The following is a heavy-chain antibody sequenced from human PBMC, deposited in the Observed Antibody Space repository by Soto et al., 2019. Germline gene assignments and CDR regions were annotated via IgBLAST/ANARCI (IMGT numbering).Heavy chain of an antibody. V-gene: IGHV3-21*01. Sequence: PGGSLRLSCAASGFTFSSYSMNWVRQAPGKGLEWVSSISSSSSYIYYADSVKGRFTISRDNAKNSLYLQMNSLRAEDTAVYYCARVPYCGGDCYYDAFDIWGQGTMVTVSS. CDR1: GFTFSSYS. CDR2: ISSSSSYI. J-gene: IGHJ3*02. CDR3: ARVPYCGGDCYYDAFDI. D-gene: IGHD2-21*02.